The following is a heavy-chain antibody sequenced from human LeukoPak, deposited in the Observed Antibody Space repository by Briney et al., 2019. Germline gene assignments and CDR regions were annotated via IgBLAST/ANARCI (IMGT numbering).Heavy chain of an antibody. V-gene: IGHV3-64D*06. Sequence: GGSLRLSCSASGFTFSSYAMHWVRQAPGKGLEYVSAISSNGGSTYYADSVKGRFTISGDNPKNTLYLQMSSLRAEDTAVYYCVKDTVAGTPTYYFDYWGQGTLVTVSS. CDR2: ISSNGGST. CDR1: GFTFSSYA. J-gene: IGHJ4*02. D-gene: IGHD6-19*01. CDR3: VKDTVAGTPTYYFDY.